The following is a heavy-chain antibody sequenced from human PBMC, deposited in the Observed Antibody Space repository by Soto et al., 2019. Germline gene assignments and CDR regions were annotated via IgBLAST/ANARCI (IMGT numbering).Heavy chain of an antibody. Sequence: EVQLVESGGGLVKPGGSLRLSCAASGFTFNNAWMSWVRQAPGGGLEWVGRIKRNIDGGTTDYAAPVKGRFAISRGDSNSILYLQMNSLKSEDTAVYYCTTVDAVVLNWGQGILVTVSS. D-gene: IGHD6-19*01. J-gene: IGHJ4*02. CDR1: GFTFNNAW. CDR3: TTVDAVVLN. CDR2: IKRNIDGGTT. V-gene: IGHV3-15*01.